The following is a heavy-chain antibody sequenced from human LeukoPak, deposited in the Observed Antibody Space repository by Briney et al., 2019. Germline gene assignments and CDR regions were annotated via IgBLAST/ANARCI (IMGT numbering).Heavy chain of an antibody. CDR3: ARVYDFWSGYYFDH. J-gene: IGHJ4*02. CDR2: ISTGGGDT. D-gene: IGHD3-3*01. V-gene: IGHV3-11*04. CDR1: GFIFNQYH. Sequence: GGSLRLSCSATGFIFNQYHMTWIRQAPGKGLECVSYISTGGGDTYYADSVKGRFIISRDNTKNSVSLQMSDLKVEDTAVYYCARVYDFWSGYYFDHWGQGALLTVSS.